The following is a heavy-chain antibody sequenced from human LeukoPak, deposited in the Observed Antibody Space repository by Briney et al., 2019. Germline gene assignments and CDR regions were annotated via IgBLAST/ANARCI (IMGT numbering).Heavy chain of an antibody. CDR2: ITGNSVTR. J-gene: IGHJ5*01. Sequence: PGESLRLSCAASGFTFSDYSMNWVRQAPGKGLEWVSYITGNSVTRFYADSVKGRFTISRDNVKNSLYLQMNSLRAEDTAIYYCARGNWNDCWGQGTLVTVSS. V-gene: IGHV3-48*01. CDR3: ARGNWNDC. CDR1: GFTFSDYS.